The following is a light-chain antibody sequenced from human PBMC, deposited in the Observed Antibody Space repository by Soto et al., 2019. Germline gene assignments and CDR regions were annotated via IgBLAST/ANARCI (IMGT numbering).Light chain of an antibody. J-gene: IGKJ1*01. Sequence: DIQVTQSPASRSSSVGDRVTITCRASENVDTYVNWYQQIPGKAPSLLISAASTLQSGVPSRFRGSGSVTSFSLTIDSLQPEDFAVYYCQQTYSTPPTFGQGTKVEVK. V-gene: IGKV1-39*01. CDR2: AAS. CDR1: ENVDTY. CDR3: QQTYSTPPT.